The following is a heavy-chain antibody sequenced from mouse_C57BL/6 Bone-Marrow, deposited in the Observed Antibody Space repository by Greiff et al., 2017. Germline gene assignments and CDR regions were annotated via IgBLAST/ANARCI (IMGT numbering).Heavy chain of an antibody. V-gene: IGHV7-3*01. CDR2: IRNKANGYTT. J-gene: IGHJ1*03. CDR1: GFTFTDYY. CDR3: ARYYGDV. Sequence: EVQRVESGGGLVQPGGSLSLSCAASGFTFTDYYMSWVRQPPGQALEWLGFIRNKANGYTTEYSASVKGRFTISRDNSQSSLYLQMNALRAEYSATYYCARYYGDVWGTGTTVTVSS. D-gene: IGHD1-1*01.